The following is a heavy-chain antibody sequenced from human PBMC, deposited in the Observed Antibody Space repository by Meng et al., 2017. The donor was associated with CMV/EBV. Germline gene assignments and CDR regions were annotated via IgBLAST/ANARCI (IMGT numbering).Heavy chain of an antibody. D-gene: IGHD1-26*01. CDR3: ARGTGIVGATGAFDI. CDR2: ISGSGTST. V-gene: IGHV3-23*01. Sequence: GGSLRLSCAASGFTFSTYAMSWVRQAPGKGLEWVSAISGSGTSTYYADSVKGRFTISRDNSKNTLYLQMNSLRVEDTAVYYCARGTGIVGATGAFDIWGQGTMVTVSS. J-gene: IGHJ3*02. CDR1: GFTFSTYA.